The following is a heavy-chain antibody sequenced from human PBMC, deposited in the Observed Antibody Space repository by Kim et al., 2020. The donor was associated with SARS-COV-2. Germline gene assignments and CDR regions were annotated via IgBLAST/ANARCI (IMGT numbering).Heavy chain of an antibody. J-gene: IGHJ4*02. D-gene: IGHD3-10*01. CDR3: ARFRSTMVRGRHFDY. V-gene: IGHV4-34*01. CDR1: GGSFSGYY. Sequence: SETLSLTCAVYGGSFSGYYWSWIRQPPGKGLEWIGEINHSGSTNYNPSLKSRVTISVDTSKNQFSLKLSSVTAADTAVYYCARFRSTMVRGRHFDYWGQGTLVTVSS. CDR2: INHSGST.